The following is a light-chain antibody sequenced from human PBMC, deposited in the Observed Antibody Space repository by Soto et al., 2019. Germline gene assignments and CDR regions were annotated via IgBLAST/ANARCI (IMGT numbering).Light chain of an antibody. V-gene: IGKV1-5*03. Sequence: DIQMTQSPSTLSASVGDRVTITCRASESISSWLAWYQQKPGKAPKLLIYKASTLESGVPSRFSGSGSGTEFTLTISSLQSDDFATYYCQQYNSSPWTFGQGTKVEFK. J-gene: IGKJ1*01. CDR3: QQYNSSPWT. CDR2: KAS. CDR1: ESISSW.